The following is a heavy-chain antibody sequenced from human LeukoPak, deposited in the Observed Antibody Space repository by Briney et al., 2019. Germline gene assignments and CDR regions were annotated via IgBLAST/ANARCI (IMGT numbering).Heavy chain of an antibody. CDR1: GFTFSSYS. D-gene: IGHD3-22*01. Sequence: VGALRLSCAASGFTFSSYSFNWVRQAPGKGLEWVSSINTVASYIYYADSVRGRFTISRDNAENSLWLQMNGLRAEDPAVYYCARLRRNSDRSGFYYYYDNWGQGTLVTVSS. CDR3: ARLRRNSDRSGFYYYYDN. V-gene: IGHV3-21*01. CDR2: INTVASYI. J-gene: IGHJ4*02.